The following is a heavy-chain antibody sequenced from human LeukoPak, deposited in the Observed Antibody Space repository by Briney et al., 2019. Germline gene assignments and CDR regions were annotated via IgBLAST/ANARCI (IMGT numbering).Heavy chain of an antibody. CDR3: AREGGSRVVIYFDY. J-gene: IGHJ4*02. Sequence: PGGSLRLSCAASGFTFSSYSMNWVRQAPGKGLEWVSYISSSGSTIYYADSVKGRFTISRDNAKNSLYLLMNSLRAEDTAVYYCAREGGSRVVIYFDYWGQGTLVTVSS. CDR2: ISSSGSTI. CDR1: GFTFSSYS. V-gene: IGHV3-48*04. D-gene: IGHD1-26*01.